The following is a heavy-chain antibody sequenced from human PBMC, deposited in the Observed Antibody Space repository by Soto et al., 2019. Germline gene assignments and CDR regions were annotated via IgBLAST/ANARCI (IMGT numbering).Heavy chain of an antibody. CDR3: AHSPLYCSGASCLLPVFSLDY. Sequence: SGPTLVNPTQTLTLTCTFSGFSLSTSGVGVGWIRQPPGKALEWLALIYWNDDKRYSPSLKSRLTITKDTSKNQVVLTMTNMDPVDTATYYCAHSPLYCSGASCLLPVFSLDYWGQGTLVTVSS. CDR2: IYWNDDK. J-gene: IGHJ4*02. V-gene: IGHV2-5*01. D-gene: IGHD2-15*01. CDR1: GFSLSTSGVG.